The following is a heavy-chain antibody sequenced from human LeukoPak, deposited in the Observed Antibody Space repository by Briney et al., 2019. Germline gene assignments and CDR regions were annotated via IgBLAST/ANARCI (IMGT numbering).Heavy chain of an antibody. D-gene: IGHD6-13*01. J-gene: IGHJ4*02. CDR3: ARSRSSSWFLFDY. Sequence: PSETLSLTCTVSGASISSYYWSWIRQPPGKGLEWIGYIYYSGSTNYNTSLKSRVTISVDTSKNKFSLKLNSVTAADTAVYYCARSRSSSWFLFDYWGQGTLVTVSS. V-gene: IGHV4-59*01. CDR1: GASISSYY. CDR2: IYYSGST.